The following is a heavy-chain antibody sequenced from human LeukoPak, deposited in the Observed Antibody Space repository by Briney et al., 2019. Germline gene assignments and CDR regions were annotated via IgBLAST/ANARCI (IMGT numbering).Heavy chain of an antibody. Sequence: GGSLRLSCAASGFTFSSYSMNWVRQAPGKGLEWVSSISSSSSYIYYADSVKGRFTISRDNAKNSLYLQMNSLRAEDTAVYYCARDLLIGYSSGFDYWGQGTLVTVSP. CDR2: ISSSSSYI. CDR3: ARDLLIGYSSGFDY. V-gene: IGHV3-21*01. J-gene: IGHJ4*02. CDR1: GFTFSSYS. D-gene: IGHD6-19*01.